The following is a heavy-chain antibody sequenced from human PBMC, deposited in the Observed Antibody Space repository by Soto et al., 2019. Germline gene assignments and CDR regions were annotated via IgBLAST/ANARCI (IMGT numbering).Heavy chain of an antibody. J-gene: IGHJ3*02. D-gene: IGHD3-22*01. CDR3: ARHSLNYYDSSGYLGDFDI. CDR2: IDPSDSYT. CDR1: GYSFTSYW. V-gene: IGHV5-10-1*01. Sequence: PGESLKISCKGSGYSFTSYWISWVRQMPGKGLEWMGRIDPSDSYTNYSPSFQGHVTISADKSISTAYLQWSSLKASDTAMYYCARHSLNYYDSSGYLGDFDIWGQGTMVTVS.